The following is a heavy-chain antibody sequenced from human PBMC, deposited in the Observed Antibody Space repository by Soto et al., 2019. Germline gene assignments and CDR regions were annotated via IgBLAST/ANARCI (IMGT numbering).Heavy chain of an antibody. V-gene: IGHV3-30-3*01. J-gene: IGHJ4*02. Sequence: QVQLVEFGGGVVQPGRSLRLSCAASGFTFSSYAMHWVRQAPGKGLEWVAVISYDGSNKYYADSVKGRFTISRDNSKNPLYLQMNSMRAEDTAVYYCAREGVTIFGVVGGPGYWGQGTLVTVSS. CDR2: ISYDGSNK. CDR1: GFTFSSYA. D-gene: IGHD3-3*01. CDR3: AREGVTIFGVVGGPGY.